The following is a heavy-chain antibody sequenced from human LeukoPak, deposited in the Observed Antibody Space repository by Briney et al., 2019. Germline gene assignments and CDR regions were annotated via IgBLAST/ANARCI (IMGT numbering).Heavy chain of an antibody. J-gene: IGHJ4*02. CDR1: GFSFSAAW. CDR2: IKNDGSDK. CDR3: VNLGYSD. V-gene: IGHV3-7*01. Sequence: PGGSLRLSCAASGFSFSAAWMTWVRQAPGKGLEWVATIKNDGSDKYYVDSVKGRFTPSRDNAKNLVYLQMSSLRVEDTAVYYCVNLGYSDGGQGTLVTVSS. D-gene: IGHD5-12*01.